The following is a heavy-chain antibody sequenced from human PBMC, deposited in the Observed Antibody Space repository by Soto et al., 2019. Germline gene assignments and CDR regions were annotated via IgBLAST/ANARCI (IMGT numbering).Heavy chain of an antibody. Sequence: PSETLSLTCTVSGGSISSYYWSWIRQPPGKGLEWIGYIYYSGSTNYNPSLKSRVTISVDTSKNQFSLKLSSVTAADTAVYYCGRGVRKQLVQSMGGNYYYYYGRDVWAQGTTVTVSS. V-gene: IGHV4-59*01. D-gene: IGHD6-13*01. CDR2: IYYSGST. CDR1: GGSISSYY. CDR3: GRGVRKQLVQSMGGNYYYYYGRDV. J-gene: IGHJ6*02.